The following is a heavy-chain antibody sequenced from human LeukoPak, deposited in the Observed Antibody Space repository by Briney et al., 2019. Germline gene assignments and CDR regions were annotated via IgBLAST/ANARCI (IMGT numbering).Heavy chain of an antibody. J-gene: IGHJ3*02. CDR3: ARGIAAAPERAFDI. Sequence: SETLSLTCTVPGGSISSYYWSWIRQPAGKGPEWIGRIYSSGGTDYNPSLKSRVTMSVDTSKNQFSLKMSSVTAADTAIYYCARGIAAAPERAFDIWGQGTMVTVSS. V-gene: IGHV4-4*07. D-gene: IGHD6-13*01. CDR1: GGSISSYY. CDR2: IYSSGGT.